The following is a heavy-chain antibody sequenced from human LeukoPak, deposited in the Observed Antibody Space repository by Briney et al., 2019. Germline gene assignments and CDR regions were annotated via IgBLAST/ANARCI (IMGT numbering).Heavy chain of an antibody. Sequence: SVKVSCKASGGTFSSYAISWVRQAPGQGLEWMGRIIPILGIANYAQKFQGRVTITADKSTSTAYMEPSSLRSEDTAVYYCARVRGVGFRFLEWLPRGHDAFDIWGQGTMVTVSS. CDR3: ARVRGVGFRFLEWLPRGHDAFDI. CDR2: IIPILGIA. V-gene: IGHV1-69*04. CDR1: GGTFSSYA. D-gene: IGHD3-3*01. J-gene: IGHJ3*02.